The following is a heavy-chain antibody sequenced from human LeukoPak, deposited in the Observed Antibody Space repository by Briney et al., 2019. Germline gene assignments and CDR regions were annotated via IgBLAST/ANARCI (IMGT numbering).Heavy chain of an antibody. CDR1: GFTFSNYN. CDR3: ARSGSREFDY. J-gene: IGHJ4*02. CDR2: IWFDGSYK. Sequence: GGSLRLSCAASGFTFSNYNMHWVRQAPVKGLEWVAVIWFDGSYKYYTDSVKGRFTISRDNSKNTLYLQMNSLRAEDTAVYYCARSGSREFDYWGQGTLVTVSS. D-gene: IGHD5-12*01. V-gene: IGHV3-33*01.